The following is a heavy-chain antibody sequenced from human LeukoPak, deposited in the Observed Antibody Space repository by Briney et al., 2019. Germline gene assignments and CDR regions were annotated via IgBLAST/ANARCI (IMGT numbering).Heavy chain of an antibody. CDR3: ATGPIDTAMADYYYYGMDV. V-gene: IGHV4-30-4*01. Sequence: PSETLSLTCTVSGGSISSGDYYRSWIRQPPGKGLEWIGYIYYSGSTYYNPSLKSRVTISVDTSKNQFSLKLSSVTAADTAVYYCATGPIDTAMADYYYYGMDVWGKGTTVTVSS. CDR1: GGSISSGDYY. D-gene: IGHD5-18*01. J-gene: IGHJ6*04. CDR2: IYYSGST.